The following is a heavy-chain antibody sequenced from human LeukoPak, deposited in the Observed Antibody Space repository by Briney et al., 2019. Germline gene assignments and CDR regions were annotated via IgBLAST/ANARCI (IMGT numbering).Heavy chain of an antibody. J-gene: IGHJ4*02. CDR3: ARPLGWGVDY. D-gene: IGHD3-10*01. V-gene: IGHV3-21*01. Sequence: GGPLRLSCAASGFTFSSYSMNWVRQAPGKGLEWVSSISSTSDYIYYADSVKGRFTISRDNAKNSLYLQMNSLRAEDTAVYYCARPLGWGVDYWGQGTLVTVSS. CDR2: ISSTSDYI. CDR1: GFTFSSYS.